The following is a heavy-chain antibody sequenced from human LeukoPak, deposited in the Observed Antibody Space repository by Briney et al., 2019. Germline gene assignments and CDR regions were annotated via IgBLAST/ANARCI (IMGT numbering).Heavy chain of an antibody. J-gene: IGHJ4*02. CDR1: GGTFSSYA. D-gene: IGHD3-10*01. V-gene: IGHV1-69*13. CDR2: IIPIFGTA. Sequence: ASVKVSCKASGGTFSSYAISWVRQAPGQGLEWMGGIIPIFGTANYAQKFQGRVTITADESTSTAYMELSSLRSEDTAVYYCARHFGELDFDYWGQGTLATVSS. CDR3: ARHFGELDFDY.